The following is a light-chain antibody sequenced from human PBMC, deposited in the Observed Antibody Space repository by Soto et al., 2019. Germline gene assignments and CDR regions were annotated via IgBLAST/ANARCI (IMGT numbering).Light chain of an antibody. Sequence: DIQVTQSPSSVSASVGDRFTITFRLSQDIAGYLAWYQHIPGRTPELLIHGASRLQSGVPARFSGSGSGTDFTLSFNSLQPEDFATYYCQQAYSFPITFGQGTRLEIK. CDR2: GAS. CDR1: QDIAGY. J-gene: IGKJ5*01. CDR3: QQAYSFPIT. V-gene: IGKV1D-12*01.